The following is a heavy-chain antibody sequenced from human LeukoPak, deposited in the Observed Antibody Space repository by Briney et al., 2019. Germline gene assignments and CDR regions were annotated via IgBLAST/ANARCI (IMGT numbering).Heavy chain of an antibody. CDR3: ARDLSLYYYGSGSLPTDY. Sequence: ASVKVSCKASGYTFTSYGISWVRQAPGQGLEWMGWISAYNGNTNYAQKLQGRVTMTTDTSTSTAYMELRSLRSDDTAVYYCARDLSLYYYGSGSLPTDYWGQGTLVTVSS. V-gene: IGHV1-18*01. CDR1: GYTFTSYG. J-gene: IGHJ4*02. D-gene: IGHD3-10*01. CDR2: ISAYNGNT.